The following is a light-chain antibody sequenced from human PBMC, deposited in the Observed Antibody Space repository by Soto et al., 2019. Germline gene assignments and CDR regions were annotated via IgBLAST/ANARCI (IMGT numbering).Light chain of an antibody. CDR3: QQYGSSLN. J-gene: IGKJ4*01. Sequence: EIVLTQSPGTLSLSPGERATLSCRASQSGSNTYLAWHQQKRGQAPRLLIYGASSRATGIPDRFSGSGSGTDSALTISRLEPEDFDVYSCQQYGSSLNVVGGTKWQMK. CDR2: GAS. V-gene: IGKV3-20*01. CDR1: QSGSNTY.